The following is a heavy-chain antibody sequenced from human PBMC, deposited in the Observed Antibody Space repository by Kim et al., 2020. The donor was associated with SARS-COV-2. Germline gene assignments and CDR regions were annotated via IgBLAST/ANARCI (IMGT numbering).Heavy chain of an antibody. D-gene: IGHD4-17*01. J-gene: IGHJ4*02. CDR2: INHSGST. Sequence: SETLSLTCAVYGGSFSGYYWSWIRQPPGKGLEWIGEINHSGSTNYNPSLKSRVTISVDTSKNQFSLKLSSVTAADTAVYYCARGVPYGDFDYWGQGTLVTASS. CDR3: ARGVPYGDFDY. CDR1: GGSFSGYY. V-gene: IGHV4-34*01.